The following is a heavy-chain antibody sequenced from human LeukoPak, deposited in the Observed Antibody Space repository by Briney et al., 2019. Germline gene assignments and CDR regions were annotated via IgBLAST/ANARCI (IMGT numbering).Heavy chain of an antibody. CDR3: ARHRAYSSSSPFDY. D-gene: IGHD6-6*01. CDR1: GGSISSLY. CDR2: IYYTGST. J-gene: IGHJ4*02. Sequence: KSSETLSLTCSVSGGSISSLYWSWIRQPPGKGLEWIGYIYYTGSTNYNPSLQSRVTMFVDMSKNQFSLRLSSVTAADTAVYYCARHRAYSSSSPFDYWGQGTLVTVSS. V-gene: IGHV4-59*08.